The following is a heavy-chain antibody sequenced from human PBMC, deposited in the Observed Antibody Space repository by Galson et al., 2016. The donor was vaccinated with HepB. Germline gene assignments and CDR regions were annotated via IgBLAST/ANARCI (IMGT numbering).Heavy chain of an antibody. J-gene: IGHJ5*02. D-gene: IGHD2-8*01. V-gene: IGHV3-23*01. Sequence: SLRLSCAASGFTFSSYAMSWVRQAPGKGLEWVSSISGGGINTYYADSVRDRFTISRDNSMNTLYLQMDSLRAEDTAIYYCARLLGYCTRGSCFWESWGPGTLVTVSS. CDR3: ARLLGYCTRGSCFWES. CDR1: GFTFSSYA. CDR2: ISGGGINT.